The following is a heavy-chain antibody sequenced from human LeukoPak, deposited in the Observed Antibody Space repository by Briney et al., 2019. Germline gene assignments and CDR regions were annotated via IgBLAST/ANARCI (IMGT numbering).Heavy chain of an antibody. J-gene: IGHJ6*02. V-gene: IGHV3-30-3*01. CDR3: ARDGVLLYYDGMDV. D-gene: IGHD2/OR15-2a*01. Sequence: GGSLRLSCAASGFTFSRYAIHWVRQAPGKGLEWVAVISYDGSNKYYTDSVKGRFTISRDNSNNTLYLEMNSLRAEDTAVYYCARDGVLLYYDGMDVWGQGTTVTVSS. CDR2: ISYDGSNK. CDR1: GFTFSRYA.